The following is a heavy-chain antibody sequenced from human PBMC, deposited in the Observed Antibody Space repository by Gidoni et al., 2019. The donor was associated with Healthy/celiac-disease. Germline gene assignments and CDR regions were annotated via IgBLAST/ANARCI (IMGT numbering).Heavy chain of an antibody. CDR3: AKSAEYCSSTSCYDY. CDR1: GCTFRSYA. CDR2: FSGRGGST. J-gene: IGHJ4*02. Sequence: EVQLLESGGGLVQPGGSLRLSCAASGCTFRSYAMSWGRQSPGKGLEWGSAFSGRGGSTYYADSVKGRFTSSRDNSKNTLYLQMNSLRAEDTAVYYCAKSAEYCSSTSCYDYWGQGTLVTVSS. D-gene: IGHD2-2*01. V-gene: IGHV3-23*01.